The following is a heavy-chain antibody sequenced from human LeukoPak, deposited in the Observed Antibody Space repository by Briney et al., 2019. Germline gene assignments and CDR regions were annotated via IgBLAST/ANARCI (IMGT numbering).Heavy chain of an antibody. CDR1: GFTFSSYA. CDR2: ISGSGGST. CDR3: AKARSSRSYWEYFFDS. Sequence: GGSLRLSCAASGFTFSSYAMSWVRQAPGKGLEWVSAISGSGGSTYYADSVKGRFTISRDNAKNSLYLQMNSLRAEDTALYYCAKARSSRSYWEYFFDSWGQGTLVTVSS. V-gene: IGHV3-23*01. D-gene: IGHD6-13*01. J-gene: IGHJ4*02.